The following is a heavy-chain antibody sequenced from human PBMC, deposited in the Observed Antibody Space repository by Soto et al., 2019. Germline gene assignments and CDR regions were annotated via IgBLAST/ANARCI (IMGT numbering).Heavy chain of an antibody. CDR1: GFTFSSYA. CDR3: AKDQFKAVPFN. J-gene: IGHJ4*02. V-gene: IGHV3-23*01. D-gene: IGHD2-15*01. CDR2: ISGSGGST. Sequence: EVQLLESGGGLVQPGGSLRLCCAASGFTFSSYAMSWVRQAPGKGLEWVSAISGSGGSTYYADSVKGRFTISRDNSKNTLYLQMNSLRAEDMAVYFCAKDQFKAVPFNWGQGTLVTVSS.